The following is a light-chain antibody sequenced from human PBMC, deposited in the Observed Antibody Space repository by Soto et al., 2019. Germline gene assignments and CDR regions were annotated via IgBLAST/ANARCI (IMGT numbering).Light chain of an antibody. CDR3: QHRSDWPRYT. V-gene: IGKV3-11*01. J-gene: IGKJ2*01. Sequence: EIVLTQSPATLSLSPGERATLSCRASQSVSRYLAWYQQKPGQAPRLLIYDASNRATGIPARFSGSGSGTDFTLTISSLEPEDCAVYYCQHRSDWPRYTFGQGTKLEIK. CDR1: QSVSRY. CDR2: DAS.